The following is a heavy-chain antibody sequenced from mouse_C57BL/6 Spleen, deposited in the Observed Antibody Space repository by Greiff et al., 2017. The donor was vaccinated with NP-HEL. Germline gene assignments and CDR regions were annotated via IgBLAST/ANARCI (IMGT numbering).Heavy chain of an antibody. J-gene: IGHJ2*01. V-gene: IGHV1-54*01. CDR3: ARKRVLLRDY. CDR1: GYAFTNYL. D-gene: IGHD1-1*01. Sequence: QVQLKESGAELVRPGTSVKVSCKASGYAFTNYLIEWVKQRPGQGLEWIGVINPGSGGTNYNEKFKGKATLTADKSSSTAYMQLSSLTSEDSAVYFCARKRVLLRDYWGQGTTLTVSS. CDR2: INPGSGGT.